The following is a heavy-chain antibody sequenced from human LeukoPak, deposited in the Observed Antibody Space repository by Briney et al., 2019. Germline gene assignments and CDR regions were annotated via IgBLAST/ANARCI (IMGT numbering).Heavy chain of an antibody. CDR1: GFTFSNHA. J-gene: IGHJ6*02. CDR2: ISSSGAST. D-gene: IGHD2-21*01. V-gene: IGHV3-23*01. Sequence: PGGSLRLSRAASGFTFSNHAMSWVRHAPGDGLQWVSAISSSGASTYYADSVKGRFTISRDNSKNTVYLQMNSLRGEDTAAYHCEKDIVVSGYYCMDVGGQGTTVIVSS. CDR3: EKDIVVSGYYCMDV.